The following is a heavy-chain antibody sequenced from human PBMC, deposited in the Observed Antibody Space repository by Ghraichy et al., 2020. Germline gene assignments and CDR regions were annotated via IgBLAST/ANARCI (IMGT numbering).Heavy chain of an antibody. CDR2: ISSSGTST. CDR1: GFTFSTYS. CDR3: ARLQVVGY. D-gene: IGHD3-10*01. J-gene: IGHJ4*02. Sequence: GGSLRLSCAASGFTFSTYSMNWVRQVPGKGLEWVASISSSGTSTYYVDSVKGRFTISRDNTESSLYLQMNSLRVEDTAVYYCARLQVVGYWGQGTLVTVSS. V-gene: IGHV3-21*06.